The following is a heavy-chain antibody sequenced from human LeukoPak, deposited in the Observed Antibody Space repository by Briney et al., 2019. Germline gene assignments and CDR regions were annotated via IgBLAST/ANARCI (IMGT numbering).Heavy chain of an antibody. D-gene: IGHD3-3*02. Sequence: ASVKVSCKASGGTFSSYAISWVRQAPGQGLEWMGGIIPIFGTANYAQKFQGRVTITADESTSTAYMELSSLRSEDTAVYYCARGISRVRRYFDYWGQGTLVTVSS. CDR1: GGTFSSYA. CDR2: IIPIFGTA. V-gene: IGHV1-69*01. CDR3: ARGISRVRRYFDY. J-gene: IGHJ4*02.